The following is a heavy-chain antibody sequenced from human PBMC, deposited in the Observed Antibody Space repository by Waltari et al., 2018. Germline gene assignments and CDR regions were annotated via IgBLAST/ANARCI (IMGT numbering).Heavy chain of an antibody. V-gene: IGHV3-23*01. Sequence: EVQLLESGGGLVQPGGSLRLSCAASGFTFSSYAMSWVRQAPGKGLEWVSAISGSGGSTYYADSVKGRFTFSRDNYKNTLYLQMNSLRAEDTAVYYCAKGGGWHNYYYYYMDVWGKGTTVTVSS. CDR2: ISGSGGST. J-gene: IGHJ6*03. CDR3: AKGGGWHNYYYYYMDV. D-gene: IGHD2-21*01. CDR1: GFTFSSYA.